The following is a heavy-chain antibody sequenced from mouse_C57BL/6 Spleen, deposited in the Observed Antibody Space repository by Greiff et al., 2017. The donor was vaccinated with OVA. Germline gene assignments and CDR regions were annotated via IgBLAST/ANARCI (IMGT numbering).Heavy chain of an antibody. V-gene: IGHV1-55*01. CDR2: IYPGSGST. CDR1: GYTFTSYW. J-gene: IGHJ4*01. Sequence: QVQLKEPGAELVKPGASVKMSCKASGYTFTSYWITWVKQRPGQGLEWIGDIYPGSGSTNYNEKFKSKATLTVDTSSSTAYMQLSSLTSEDSAVYYCARYCYGSSYAMDYWGQGTSVTVSS. D-gene: IGHD1-1*01. CDR3: ARYCYGSSYAMDY.